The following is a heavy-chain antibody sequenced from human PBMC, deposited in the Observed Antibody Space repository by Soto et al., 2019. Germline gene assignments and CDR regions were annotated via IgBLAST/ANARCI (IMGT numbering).Heavy chain of an antibody. Sequence: QVQLQESGPGLVRPSETLSLICTVSGGSISSYYWSWIRQPPGKGLEWIGYIYYSGTTRYNPSLMSRVSISVDTSKNQFSLKLSSLTAADTAVYHCARHVPYCSDSSHCAYGLDVWGQGTTVTVSS. CDR2: IYYSGTT. CDR3: ARHVPYCSDSSHCAYGLDV. CDR1: GGSISSYY. D-gene: IGHD2-15*01. V-gene: IGHV4-59*08. J-gene: IGHJ6*02.